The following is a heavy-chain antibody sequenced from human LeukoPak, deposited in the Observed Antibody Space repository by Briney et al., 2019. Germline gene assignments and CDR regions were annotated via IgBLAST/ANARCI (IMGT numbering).Heavy chain of an antibody. CDR2: ITYDGNEI. CDR1: GFSLTNCG. Sequence: PGGSLRLSCAISGFSLTNCGMHWVRQAQGKGLEWVGVITYDGNEIHYSDSARGRFTISRDISKNTVDLQMNYLRTEDTALYYCVKEASSGYYRTADYWGQGTLVSVSS. V-gene: IGHV3-30*18. D-gene: IGHD3-22*01. J-gene: IGHJ4*02. CDR3: VKEASSGYYRTADY.